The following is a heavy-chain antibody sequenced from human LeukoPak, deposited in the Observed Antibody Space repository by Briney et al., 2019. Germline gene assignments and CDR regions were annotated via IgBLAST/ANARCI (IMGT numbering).Heavy chain of an antibody. CDR2: IYYSGST. Sequence: SETLSLTCAVYGGSFSGYYWSWIRQPPGKGLEWIGYIYYSGSTNYNPSLKSRVTISVDTSKNQFSLKLSSVTAADTAVYYCARVDYPDAFDIWGQGTMVTVSS. J-gene: IGHJ3*02. CDR3: ARVDYPDAFDI. V-gene: IGHV4-59*01. D-gene: IGHD3-10*01. CDR1: GGSFSGYY.